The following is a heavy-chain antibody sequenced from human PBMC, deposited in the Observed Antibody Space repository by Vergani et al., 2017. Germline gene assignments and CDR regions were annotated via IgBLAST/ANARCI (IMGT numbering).Heavy chain of an antibody. D-gene: IGHD6-13*01. Sequence: QVQLVESGGGVVQPGRSLRLSCAASGFTFSSYAMHWVRQAPGKGLEWVAVISYDGSNKYYADSVKGRFTISRDNSKNTLYLQMNSLRAEDTAVYYCARRGPWRELQLAARGYYYYYGMDVWGQGTTVTVSS. CDR2: ISYDGSNK. CDR1: GFTFSSYA. CDR3: ARRGPWRELQLAARGYYYYYGMDV. V-gene: IGHV3-30-3*01. J-gene: IGHJ6*02.